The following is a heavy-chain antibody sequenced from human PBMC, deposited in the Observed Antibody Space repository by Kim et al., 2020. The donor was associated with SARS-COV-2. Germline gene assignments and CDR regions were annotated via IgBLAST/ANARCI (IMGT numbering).Heavy chain of an antibody. CDR1: GGSISSSRYY. V-gene: IGHV4-39*01. D-gene: IGHD3-10*01. Sequence: SETLSLTCTVSGGSISSSRYYWGWIRQPPGKGLEWIGSIYYSGSTYYNPSLKSRVTISVDTSKNQFSLKLSSVTAADTAVYYCARPFLWFGELLPPSWVSFCFDYWGQGTLVTVSS. CDR2: IYYSGST. J-gene: IGHJ4*02. CDR3: ARPFLWFGELLPPSWVSFCFDY.